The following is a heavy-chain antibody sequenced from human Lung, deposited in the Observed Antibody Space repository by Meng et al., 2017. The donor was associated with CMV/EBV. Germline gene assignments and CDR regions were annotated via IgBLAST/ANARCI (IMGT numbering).Heavy chain of an antibody. Sequence: SCAASGFTFSYYSMNWVRQAPGKGLEWVSSVSSSSSHIYYSDSVRGRFTISRDNAKNSLYLQMDSLRAGDTGVYYCARPTGVDGMDVWGQGPTVTVSS. J-gene: IGHJ6*02. CDR1: GFTFSYYS. D-gene: IGHD7-27*01. V-gene: IGHV3-21*06. CDR2: VSSSSSHI. CDR3: ARPTGVDGMDV.